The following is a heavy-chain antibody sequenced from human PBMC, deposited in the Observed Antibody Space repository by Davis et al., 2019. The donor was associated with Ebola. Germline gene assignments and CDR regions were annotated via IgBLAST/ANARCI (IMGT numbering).Heavy chain of an antibody. Sequence: GESLKISCKGSGDTFATSWIAWVRQMPGKGLEWLGIIYAGDSDTIYSPSFKGQVTISVDTSIDTAYLQWSSLKASDTAIYYCARRPAYSDFWSGYPFDYWGQGTLVTVSS. V-gene: IGHV5-51*01. CDR1: GDTFATSW. J-gene: IGHJ4*02. D-gene: IGHD3-3*01. CDR2: IYAGDSDT. CDR3: ARRPAYSDFWSGYPFDY.